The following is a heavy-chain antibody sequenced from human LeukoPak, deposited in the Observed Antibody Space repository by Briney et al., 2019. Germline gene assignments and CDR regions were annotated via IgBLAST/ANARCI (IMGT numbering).Heavy chain of an antibody. CDR3: ATSYTVTTLYFDY. J-gene: IGHJ4*02. CDR2: INPNSGGT. D-gene: IGHD4-17*01. Sequence: ASVRVSFKASGYTFTGYYMHWVRQAPGQGLEWMGWINPNSGGTNYAQKFQGWVTMTRDTSISTAYMELSRLRSDDTAVYYCATSYTVTTLYFDYWGQGTLVTVSS. V-gene: IGHV1-2*04. CDR1: GYTFTGYY.